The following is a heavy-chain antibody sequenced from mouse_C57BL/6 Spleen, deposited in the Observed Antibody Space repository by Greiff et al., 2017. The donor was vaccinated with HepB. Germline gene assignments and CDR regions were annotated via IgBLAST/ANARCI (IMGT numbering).Heavy chain of an antibody. V-gene: IGHV7-3*01. D-gene: IGHD2-1*01. CDR3: ATSPNYHCACFAY. J-gene: IGHJ3*01. CDR2: IRNKANGYTT. Sequence: EVQRVESGGGLVQPGGSLSLSCAASGFTFTDYYMSWVRQPPGKALEWLGFIRNKANGYTTEYSASVKGRFTISRDNSQSILYLQMNALRAEDSASYYGATSPNYHCACFAYWGQGTLAPVS. CDR1: GFTFTDYY.